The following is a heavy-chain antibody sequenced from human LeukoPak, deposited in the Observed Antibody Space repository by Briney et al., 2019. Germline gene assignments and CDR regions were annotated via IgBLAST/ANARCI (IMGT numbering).Heavy chain of an antibody. Sequence: SETLSLTCTVSGGSISSSSYYWGWIRQPPGKGLEWIGSIYYSGSTYYNPSLKSRVTISVDTSKNQFSLKLSSVTAADTAVYYCARLRRGYSYGCAFDYWGQGTQVTVSS. CDR3: ARLRRGYSYGCAFDY. D-gene: IGHD5-18*01. CDR1: GGSISSSSYY. V-gene: IGHV4-39*07. CDR2: IYYSGST. J-gene: IGHJ4*02.